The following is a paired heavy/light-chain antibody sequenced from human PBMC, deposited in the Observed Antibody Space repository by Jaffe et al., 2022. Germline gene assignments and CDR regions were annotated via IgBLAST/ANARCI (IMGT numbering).Light chain of an antibody. CDR1: QGISSY. J-gene: IGKJ4*01. CDR3: QQYYSYPPI. V-gene: IGKV1-8*01. Sequence: AIRMTQSPSSLSASTGDRVTITCRASQGISSYLAWYQQKPGKAPKLLIYAASTLQSGVPSRFSGSGSGTDFTLTISCLQSEDFATYYCQQYYSYPPIFGGGTKVEIK. CDR2: AAS.
Heavy chain of an antibody. V-gene: IGHV3-43D*04. CDR2: ISWDGGST. CDR1: GFTFDDYA. CDR3: AKDPNPGYYYGSGSYSNYFDY. Sequence: EVQLVESGGVVVQPGGSLRLSCAASGFTFDDYAMHWVRQAPGKGLEWVSLISWDGGSTYYADSVKGRFTISRDNSKNSLYLQMNSLRAEDTALYYCAKDPNPGYYYGSGSYSNYFDYWGQGTLVTVSS. J-gene: IGHJ4*02. D-gene: IGHD3-10*01.